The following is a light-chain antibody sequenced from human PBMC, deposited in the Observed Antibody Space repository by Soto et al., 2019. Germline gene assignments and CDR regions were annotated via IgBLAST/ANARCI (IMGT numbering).Light chain of an antibody. CDR3: QQYVSSPWT. J-gene: IGKJ1*01. CDR1: QSVSSNY. Sequence: EIVLTQSPGTLSLSPGERATLSCRASQSVSSNYLAWYHQKPGQAPRLLIYGASNRATGISDRFSGGGSGTDFTLTISRLEPEDFAVYYCQQYVSSPWTFGQGTKVDIK. V-gene: IGKV3-20*01. CDR2: GAS.